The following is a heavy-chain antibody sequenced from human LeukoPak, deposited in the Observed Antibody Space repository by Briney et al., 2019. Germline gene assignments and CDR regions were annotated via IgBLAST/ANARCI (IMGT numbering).Heavy chain of an antibody. Sequence: SVKVSCKASGGTFSSYAISRVRQAPGQGLEWMGRIIPIFGTANYAQKFQGRVTITTDESTSTAYMELSSLRSEDTAVYYCASLYGDYGENYFDYWGQGTLVTVSS. V-gene: IGHV1-69*05. CDR1: GGTFSSYA. J-gene: IGHJ4*02. CDR3: ASLYGDYGENYFDY. D-gene: IGHD4-17*01. CDR2: IIPIFGTA.